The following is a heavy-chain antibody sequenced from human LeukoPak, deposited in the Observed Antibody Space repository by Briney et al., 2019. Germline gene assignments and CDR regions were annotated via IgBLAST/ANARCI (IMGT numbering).Heavy chain of an antibody. Sequence: PSDTLSLTCTVSGGTVSSRDYYWTWIRHSPGNGLEGVGIIYYSGTTYYNPSLKSRIAMSVDTSKNQFSLRLSSVTAADTAVYYCATIPEDRENYIDYWGQGTLVTVSS. CDR3: ATIPEDRENYIDY. D-gene: IGHD1-14*01. V-gene: IGHV4-30-4*02. CDR1: GGTVSSRDYY. CDR2: IYYSGTT. J-gene: IGHJ4*02.